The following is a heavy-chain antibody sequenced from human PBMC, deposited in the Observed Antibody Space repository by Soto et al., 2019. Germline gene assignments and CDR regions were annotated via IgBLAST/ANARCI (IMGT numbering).Heavy chain of an antibody. Sequence: ASVKVSCKASGYTFTSYYMHWVRQAPGQGLEWMGIINPSGGSTSYAQKFQGRVTMTRDTSTSTVYMELSSLRSEDTAVYYCARVLSMGPQNVYYYYGMDVWGQGTKVTVSS. CDR1: GYTFTSYY. V-gene: IGHV1-46*01. CDR2: INPSGGST. D-gene: IGHD3-10*01. CDR3: ARVLSMGPQNVYYYYGMDV. J-gene: IGHJ6*02.